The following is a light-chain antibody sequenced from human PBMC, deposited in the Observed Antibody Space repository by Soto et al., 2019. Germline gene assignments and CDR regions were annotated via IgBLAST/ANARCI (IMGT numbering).Light chain of an antibody. V-gene: IGLV1-40*01. Sequence: QLVLTQPPSVSGAPGQRVTISCTGSSSNIGAGYDVHWYQQLPGTAPKLLIYGNSNRPSGVPDRFSGSKSGTSASLAITGLQAEDAADYYCQSYDSSLSGSFVFGTGTRSPS. CDR3: QSYDSSLSGSFV. CDR1: SSNIGAGYD. J-gene: IGLJ1*01. CDR2: GNS.